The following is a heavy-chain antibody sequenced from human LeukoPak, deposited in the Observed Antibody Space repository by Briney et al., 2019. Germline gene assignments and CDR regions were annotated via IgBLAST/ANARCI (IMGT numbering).Heavy chain of an antibody. CDR3: ARLRYTSFDY. V-gene: IGHV4-59*01. Sequence: SETLSLTCTVSGCSISSYYWSWIRQPPGKGLEWIGYIYYSGSTNYNPSLKSRVTISVDTSKNQFSLKLSSVTAADTAVYYCARLRYTSFDYWGQGTLVTVSS. CDR2: IYYSGST. CDR1: GCSISSYY. D-gene: IGHD4-17*01. J-gene: IGHJ4*02.